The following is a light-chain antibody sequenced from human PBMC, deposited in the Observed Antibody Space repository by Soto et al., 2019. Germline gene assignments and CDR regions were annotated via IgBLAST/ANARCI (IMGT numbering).Light chain of an antibody. CDR1: QTINNN. CDR2: SSS. J-gene: IGKJ5*01. V-gene: IGKV1-39*01. Sequence: DIEMTQSPSSLSASVGDRVTISCRTSQTINNNLNWYQQRPGKAPKLLIYSSSSLLSGVPPRFSGSGSGTDFTLTISSLQPEDFAFYFCQHTYITPITFGQGTRLDIK. CDR3: QHTYITPIT.